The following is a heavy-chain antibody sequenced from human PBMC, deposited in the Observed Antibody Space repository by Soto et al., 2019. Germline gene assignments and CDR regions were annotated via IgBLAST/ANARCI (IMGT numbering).Heavy chain of an antibody. CDR1: GGSISSSNW. D-gene: IGHD1-26*01. CDR2: IYHSGST. CDR3: ARDRRYSGSYGHYYYGMDV. V-gene: IGHV4-4*02. Sequence: QVQLQESGPGLVKPSGTLSLTCAVSGGSISSSNWWSWVRQPPGKGLEWIGEIYHSGSTNYSPSLKSRVTISVDKSKNQFSLKLSSVTAEDTAVYYCARDRRYSGSYGHYYYGMDVWGQGTTVTVS. J-gene: IGHJ6*02.